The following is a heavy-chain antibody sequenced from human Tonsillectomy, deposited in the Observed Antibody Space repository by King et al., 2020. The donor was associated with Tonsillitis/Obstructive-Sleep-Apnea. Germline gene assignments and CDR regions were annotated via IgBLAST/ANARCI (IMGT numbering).Heavy chain of an antibody. D-gene: IGHD3-10*01. J-gene: IGHJ4*02. CDR3: ARSPTSKQLFTMVRGAPFDY. V-gene: IGHV4-59*08. CDR1: GGSISSYY. Sequence: QLQESGPGLVKPSETLSLICTVSGGSISSYYWSWIRQPPGKGLEWIGYIYYSGSTNYNPSLKSRVTISVDTSKNQFSLKLSSVTAADTAVYYCARSPTSKQLFTMVRGAPFDYWGQGTLVTVSS. CDR2: IYYSGST.